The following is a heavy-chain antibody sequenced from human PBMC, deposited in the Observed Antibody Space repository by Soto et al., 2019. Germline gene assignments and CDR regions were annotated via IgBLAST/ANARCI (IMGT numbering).Heavy chain of an antibody. Sequence: ASVKVSCKASGYTFTSYGISWVRQAPGQGLEWMGWISAYNGNTNYAQKLQGRVTMTTDTSTSTAYMELRSLRSDDTAVYYCARVFGRAVAGTDYGMDVWGQGTTVTVSS. CDR1: GYTFTSYG. CDR3: ARVFGRAVAGTDYGMDV. D-gene: IGHD6-19*01. CDR2: ISAYNGNT. V-gene: IGHV1-18*01. J-gene: IGHJ6*02.